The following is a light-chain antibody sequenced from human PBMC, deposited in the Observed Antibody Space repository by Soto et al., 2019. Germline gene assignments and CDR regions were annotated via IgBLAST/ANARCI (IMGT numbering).Light chain of an antibody. V-gene: IGLV1-44*01. J-gene: IGLJ2*01. CDR2: GQN. Sequence: QSVLTQPPSASGTPGQRVTISCSGSSSNIGSNTVNWYQQLPGTAPQLLIYGQNQRPSGVPDRFSGSKSGTSASLAISGLQSEDEADYYCAVWDDSLEGRVFGGGTKLTVL. CDR3: AVWDDSLEGRV. CDR1: SSNIGSNT.